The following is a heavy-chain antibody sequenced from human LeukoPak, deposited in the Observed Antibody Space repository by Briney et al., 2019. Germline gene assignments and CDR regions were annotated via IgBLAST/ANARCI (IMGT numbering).Heavy chain of an antibody. CDR1: GFTVSSNY. CDR2: IYSGGKT. CDR3: ARVNTRTFWSFDY. D-gene: IGHD3-16*01. J-gene: IGHJ4*02. Sequence: GGSLRLSCAASGFTVSSNYMSWVRQAPGKGLEWVSVIYSGGKTSYVDSVKGRFTISRDNSKDMLYLQMNSLRAEDTAIYYCARVNTRTFWSFDYWGQGTLVTVSS. V-gene: IGHV3-53*01.